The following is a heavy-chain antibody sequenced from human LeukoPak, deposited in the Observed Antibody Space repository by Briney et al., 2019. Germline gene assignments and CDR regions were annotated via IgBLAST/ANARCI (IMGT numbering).Heavy chain of an antibody. Sequence: GGSLRLSCAVSGLTFSDYYMSWTRQAPGKGPELVSYISPSGSSIFYVDSVKGRFTISRDNAKNSLYLQMTSLRAEDTAVYHCARGPAARVGMDVWGQGTTVTVSS. V-gene: IGHV3-11*04. D-gene: IGHD3-3*01. CDR1: GLTFSDYY. CDR3: ARGPAARVGMDV. J-gene: IGHJ6*02. CDR2: ISPSGSSI.